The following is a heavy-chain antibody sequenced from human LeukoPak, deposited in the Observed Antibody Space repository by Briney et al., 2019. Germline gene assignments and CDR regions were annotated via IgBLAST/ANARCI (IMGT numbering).Heavy chain of an antibody. CDR3: ARPYYYDSRIDP. D-gene: IGHD3-22*01. V-gene: IGHV4-4*09. Sequence: PSETLSLTCSVSGASISDDYWSWIRQPPGKGLEWIGHIYTSGSTDSNPSLKSRVTISADTSKNQFSLKLSSVTAADTAVYYCARPYYYDSRIDPWGQGILVTVSS. CDR1: GASISDDY. J-gene: IGHJ5*02. CDR2: IYTSGST.